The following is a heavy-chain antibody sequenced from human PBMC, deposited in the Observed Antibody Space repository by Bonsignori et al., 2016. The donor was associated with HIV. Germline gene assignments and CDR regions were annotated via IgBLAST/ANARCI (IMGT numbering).Heavy chain of an antibody. CDR2: INHSGST. Sequence: RQAPGKGLEWIGEINHSGSTNYNPSLKSRVTISVDTSKNQFSLKLSSVTAADTAVYYCARARGRYFDSHGAFDIWGQGTMVTVSS. CDR3: ARARGRYFDSHGAFDI. J-gene: IGHJ3*02. D-gene: IGHD3-9*01. V-gene: IGHV4-34*01.